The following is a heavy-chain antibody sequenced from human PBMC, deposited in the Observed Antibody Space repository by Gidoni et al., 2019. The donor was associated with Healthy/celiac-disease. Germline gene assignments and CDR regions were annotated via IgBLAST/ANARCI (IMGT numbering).Heavy chain of an antibody. J-gene: IGHJ1*01. CDR1: GFTFSSYS. CDR3: ARDLEELTYDSSLVEGYFQH. V-gene: IGHV3-21*01. CDR2: ISSSSSYI. D-gene: IGHD3-22*01. Sequence: EVQLVESGGGLVKPGGSLRLSCAASGFTFSSYSMNWVRQAPGKGLEWVSSISSSSSYIYYADSVKGRFTISRDNAKNSLYLQMNSLRAEDTAVYYCARDLEELTYDSSLVEGYFQHWGQGTLVTVSS.